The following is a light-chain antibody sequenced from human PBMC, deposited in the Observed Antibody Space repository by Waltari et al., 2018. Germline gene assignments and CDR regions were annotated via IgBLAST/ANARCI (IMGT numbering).Light chain of an antibody. V-gene: IGLV3-19*01. Sequence: SSELTQDPAVSVALGQTSRITCQRDSPRSGDESWYQQKPGQAPVLVMCGENNRPSGIPDRFSGSMSGSTTSLTITGAQAEDEADYYCNSRDNRGQGVVFGGGTKVTVL. CDR1: SPRSGD. CDR3: NSRDNRGQGVV. CDR2: GEN. J-gene: IGLJ2*01.